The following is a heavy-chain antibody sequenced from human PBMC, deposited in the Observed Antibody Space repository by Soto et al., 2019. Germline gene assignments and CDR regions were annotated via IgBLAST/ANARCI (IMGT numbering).Heavy chain of an antibody. V-gene: IGHV4-34*01. J-gene: IGHJ5*02. CDR2: INHSGST. D-gene: IGHD3-10*01. Sequence: PSETLSLTCAVYGGSFSGYYWSWIRQPPGKGLEWIGEINHSGSTNYNPSLKSRVTISVDTSKNQFSLKLSSVTAADTAVYYCARRWRITMVRGGWFDPWGQGTLVTVS. CDR3: ARRWRITMVRGGWFDP. CDR1: GGSFSGYY.